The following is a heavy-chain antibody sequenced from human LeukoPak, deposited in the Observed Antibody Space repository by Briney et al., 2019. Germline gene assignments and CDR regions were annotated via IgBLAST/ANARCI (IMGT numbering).Heavy chain of an antibody. Sequence: SQTLSLTCAVSGGSIRSGNYYWSWIRQPAGKRLEWIARMYTSGSTDYNPSLKSRVTISADTSKNQFSLKLRSVTAADTAVYYCAAMIGYFDYWGQGILVTVSS. CDR1: GGSIRSGNYY. CDR2: MYTSGST. CDR3: AAMIGYFDY. D-gene: IGHD3-22*01. J-gene: IGHJ4*02. V-gene: IGHV4-61*02.